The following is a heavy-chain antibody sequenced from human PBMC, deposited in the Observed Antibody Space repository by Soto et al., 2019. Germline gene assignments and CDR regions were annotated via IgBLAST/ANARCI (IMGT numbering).Heavy chain of an antibody. V-gene: IGHV4-61*01. CDR2: IYYSRST. CDR1: GGSVSRGSYY. Sequence: QVQLQESGPGLVKPSETLSLTCTVSGGSVSRGSYYWSWIRQPPGKGLEWIGYIYYSRSTNYNPSLKSRVTISVDTSKNQFSLKLNSVTAADTAVYYCASYSSGWYDVSYWGQGTLVTVSS. D-gene: IGHD6-19*01. J-gene: IGHJ4*02. CDR3: ASYSSGWYDVSY.